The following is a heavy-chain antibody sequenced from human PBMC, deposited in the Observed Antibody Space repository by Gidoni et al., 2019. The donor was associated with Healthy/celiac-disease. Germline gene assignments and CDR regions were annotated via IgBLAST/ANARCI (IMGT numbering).Heavy chain of an antibody. Sequence: QLQLQESGPGLVKPSETLSLTCTVSGGSISSSSYYWGWIRQPPGKGLEWIGSIYYSGSTYYNPSLKSRVTISVDTSKNQFSLKLSSVTAADTAVYYCARPPGAYDFWGQWGQGTLVTVSS. CDR3: ARPPGAYDFWGQ. V-gene: IGHV4-39*01. D-gene: IGHD3-3*01. CDR2: IYYSGST. J-gene: IGHJ4*02. CDR1: GGSISSSSYY.